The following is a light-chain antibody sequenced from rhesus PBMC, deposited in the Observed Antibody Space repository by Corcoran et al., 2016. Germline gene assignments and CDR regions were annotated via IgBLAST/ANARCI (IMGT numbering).Light chain of an antibody. CDR3: GQSTRLPYS. J-gene: IGKJ2*01. Sequence: DVVMTQSPFSLPITSGQPASISCRSSQSLVHSNGNTYLSWYHQKPAQPPRFLIYKLCNRDSGVPDRFSGSGARTVFTRRVSRGVAEGVGLYYCGQSTRLPYSFGQGTKVEI. CDR1: QSLVHSNGNTY. V-gene: IGKV2-64*01. CDR2: KLC.